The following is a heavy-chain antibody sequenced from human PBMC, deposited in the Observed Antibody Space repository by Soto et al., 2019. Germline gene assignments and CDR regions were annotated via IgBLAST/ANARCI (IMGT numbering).Heavy chain of an antibody. CDR1: GFTFSSYA. CDR2: ISGSGVST. J-gene: IGHJ6*04. Sequence: PGGSLRLSCAASGFTFSSYAMSWVRQAPGKGLEWVSAISGSGVSTYYADSVKGRFTISRDNSKNTLYLQMNSLRAEDTAVYYCAKDILRGSPKLAYSSMGRYYSGMDAWGKGTTV. V-gene: IGHV3-23*01. CDR3: AKDILRGSPKLAYSSMGRYYSGMDA. D-gene: IGHD6-13*01.